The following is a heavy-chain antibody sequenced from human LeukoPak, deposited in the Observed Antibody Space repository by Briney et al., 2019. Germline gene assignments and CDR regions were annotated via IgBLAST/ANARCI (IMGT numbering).Heavy chain of an antibody. CDR3: TRLAGGDAFDI. CDR2: IRSKANGYTT. Sequence: PGGSLKLSCAASGFTFSGSAMHWVRQASGKGLEWVGRIRSKANGYTTAYGASVKGTFTISRDGSQRATYVQMNSLKIEDTAVYYCTRLAGGDAFDIWGPGTMVTVSS. V-gene: IGHV3-73*01. J-gene: IGHJ3*02. D-gene: IGHD2-15*01. CDR1: GFTFSGSA.